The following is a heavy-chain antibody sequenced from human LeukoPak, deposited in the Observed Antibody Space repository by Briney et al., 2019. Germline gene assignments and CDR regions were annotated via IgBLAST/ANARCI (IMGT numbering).Heavy chain of an antibody. Sequence: GGSLRLSCAASGFTFSSYSMNWVRQAPGKGLEWVSSISSSSSYIYYADSVKGRFTISRDNAKNSLYLQMNSLRAEDTAVYYCARALGIYDGKIESFHYWGQGTLVTVSS. CDR1: GFTFSSYS. CDR3: ARALGIYDGKIESFHY. CDR2: ISSSSSYI. V-gene: IGHV3-21*01. J-gene: IGHJ4*02. D-gene: IGHD3-16*01.